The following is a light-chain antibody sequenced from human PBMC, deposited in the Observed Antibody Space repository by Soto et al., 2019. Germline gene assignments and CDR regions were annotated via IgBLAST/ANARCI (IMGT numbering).Light chain of an antibody. J-gene: IGLJ2*01. V-gene: IGLV2-11*01. Sequence: QSALTQPRSVSGSPGQSVTISCTGTSSDVGAYNYVSWYQHRPGRAPKLLIFDVTKRPSGVPGRFSGSKSVSTASLTISGLQADDDADYYCSSYAGSDILVFGGGTKVTVL. CDR2: DVT. CDR3: SSYAGSDILV. CDR1: SSDVGAYNY.